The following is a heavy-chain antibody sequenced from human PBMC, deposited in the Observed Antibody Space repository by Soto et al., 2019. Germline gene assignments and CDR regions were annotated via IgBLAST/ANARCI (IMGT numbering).Heavy chain of an antibody. J-gene: IGHJ6*02. CDR3: ARDRYYDFWSGYSRPGDYGMDV. Sequence: PGGSLRLSCAASGFTFSSYSMNWVRQAPGKGLEWVSSISSSSSYIYYADSVKGRFTISRDNAKNSLYLQMNSLRAEDTAVYYYARDRYYDFWSGYSRPGDYGMDVWGQGTTVTVS. V-gene: IGHV3-21*01. CDR2: ISSSSSYI. D-gene: IGHD3-3*01. CDR1: GFTFSSYS.